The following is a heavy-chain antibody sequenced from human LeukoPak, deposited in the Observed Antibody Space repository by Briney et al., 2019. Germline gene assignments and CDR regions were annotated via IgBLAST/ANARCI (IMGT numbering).Heavy chain of an antibody. D-gene: IGHD4-23*01. V-gene: IGHV1-8*02. CDR3: ASGDVDYGGNPMTY. Sequence: ASVKVSCKASGYTFTSYYMHWVRQATGQGLEWMGWMNPNSGNTGYAQKFQGRVTMTRNTSISTAYMELSSLRSEDTAVYYCASGDVDYGGNPMTYWGQGTLVTVSS. CDR2: MNPNSGNT. CDR1: GYTFTSYY. J-gene: IGHJ4*02.